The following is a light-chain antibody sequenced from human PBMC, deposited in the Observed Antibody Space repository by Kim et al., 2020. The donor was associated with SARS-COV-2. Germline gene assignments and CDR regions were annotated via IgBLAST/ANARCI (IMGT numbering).Light chain of an antibody. J-gene: IGKJ1*01. CDR2: AAS. V-gene: IGKV1-27*01. Sequence: ASVGNRVIVACRASQDIANSLAWYQQKPGKVPQVLIYAASTLQSGVPSRFSGSGSGTEFTLTIGSLQTEDVAAYYCQKYNSAPWTFGPGTKVDIK. CDR3: QKYNSAPWT. CDR1: QDIANS.